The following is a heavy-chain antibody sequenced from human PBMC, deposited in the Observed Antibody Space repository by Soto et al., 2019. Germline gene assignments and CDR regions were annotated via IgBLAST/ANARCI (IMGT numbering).Heavy chain of an antibody. V-gene: IGHV4-30-2*01. CDR1: GGSISNAAYS. Sequence: QLQLQESGSGLVKPSHTLSLTCTVSGGSISNAAYSWSWIRQPPGKGLGWIGYIYPSGMPFYNPSLRSRVTISIDRSNDQFSLNLKSVTAADTAVYYCARERGGYGLFDSWGQGTLVTVSS. CDR2: IYPSGMP. CDR3: ARERGGYGLFDS. J-gene: IGHJ4*02. D-gene: IGHD5-18*01.